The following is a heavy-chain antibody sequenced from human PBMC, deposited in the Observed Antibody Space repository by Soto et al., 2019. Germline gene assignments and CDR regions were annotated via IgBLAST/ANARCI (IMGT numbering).Heavy chain of an antibody. CDR3: ARGRSRVGLFIYYYYDMYF. CDR2: IYASGST. CDR1: GGSISSYY. D-gene: IGHD3-3*01. J-gene: IGHJ6*02. V-gene: IGHV4-4*07. Sequence: PEKLRHTSTVSGGSISSYYWSWIRQPAGKGLEWIGRIYASGSTNYNPSLRSRVTMSVDTTKNQFSLKLSSVTAADTAVYYCARGRSRVGLFIYYYYDMYFCGQGTT.